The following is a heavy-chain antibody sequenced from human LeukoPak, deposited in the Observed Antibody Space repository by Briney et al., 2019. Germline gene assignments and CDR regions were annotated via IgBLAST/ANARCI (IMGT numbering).Heavy chain of an antibody. Sequence: GGSLRLSCAASGFTFSSYWMHWVRQAPGKGLVWVSRINSDGSSTSYADSVKGRFTISRDNAKSTLYLQMNSLRAEDTAVYYCARVVSDNYYGSGTYDYWGQGTLVTVSS. V-gene: IGHV3-74*01. J-gene: IGHJ4*02. CDR3: ARVVSDNYYGSGTYDY. D-gene: IGHD3-10*01. CDR2: INSDGSST. CDR1: GFTFSSYW.